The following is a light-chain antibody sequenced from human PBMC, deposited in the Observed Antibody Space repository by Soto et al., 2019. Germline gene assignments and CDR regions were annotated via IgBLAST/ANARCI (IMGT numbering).Light chain of an antibody. J-gene: IGKJ1*01. Sequence: EIVLTQSPGTLSMSPGERATLSCRASQSVSSSALAWYQQTPGQVPRLLIFGASSRATGIPDRFSGSGSGTDFTLTISRLEPEDFAVYFCQQYGSSPTFGQGTKVEIK. CDR3: QQYGSSPT. CDR1: QSVSSSA. CDR2: GAS. V-gene: IGKV3-20*01.